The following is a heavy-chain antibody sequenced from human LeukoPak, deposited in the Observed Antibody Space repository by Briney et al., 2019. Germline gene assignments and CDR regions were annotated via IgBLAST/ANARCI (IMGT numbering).Heavy chain of an antibody. D-gene: IGHD3-16*01. CDR3: ARDLVGGDY. CDR2: IKQDGNKK. Sequence: PGGSLRLSCAASGFNFSSYWMSWVRQAPGKGLEWMANIKQDGNKKYYVDSVKGRFTISRDNAKNSLYLQMKNLRAEDTAVYYCARDLVGGDYWGQGTLVTVSS. J-gene: IGHJ4*02. CDR1: GFNFSSYW. V-gene: IGHV3-7*01.